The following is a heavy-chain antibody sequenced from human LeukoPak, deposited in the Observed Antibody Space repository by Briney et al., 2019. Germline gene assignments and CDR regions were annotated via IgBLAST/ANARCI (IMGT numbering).Heavy chain of an antibody. CDR3: ARSLYDILTGYPIGLFDY. CDR1: GYTFTSYG. J-gene: IGHJ4*02. Sequence: SVKVSCKASGYTFTSYGISWVRQAPGQGLEWMGGIIPIFGTANYAQKFQGRVTITADESTSTAYMELSSLRSEDTAVYYCARSLYDILTGYPIGLFDYWGQGTLVTVSS. D-gene: IGHD3-9*01. CDR2: IIPIFGTA. V-gene: IGHV1-69*13.